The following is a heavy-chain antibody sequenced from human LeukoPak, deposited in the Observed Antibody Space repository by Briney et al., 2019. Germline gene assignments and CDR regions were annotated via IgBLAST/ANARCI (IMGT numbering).Heavy chain of an antibody. D-gene: IGHD3-9*01. CDR1: GFTFSSYS. V-gene: IGHV3-21*04. CDR2: ISSSSSYI. CDR3: AKDLGDYDISTGPPGAFDI. J-gene: IGHJ3*02. Sequence: GGSLRLSCAASGFTFSSYSMNWVRQAPGKGLEWVSSISSSSSYIYYADSVKGRFTISRDNAKNSLYLQMNSLRAEDTAVYYCAKDLGDYDISTGPPGAFDIWGQGTMVTVSS.